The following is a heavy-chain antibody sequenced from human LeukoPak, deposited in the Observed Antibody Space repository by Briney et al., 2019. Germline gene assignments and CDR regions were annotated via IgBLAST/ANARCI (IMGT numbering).Heavy chain of an antibody. Sequence: SETLSLTCTVSGGSISSGYHWGWIRQPPGKGLEWIGSIYYSGTTYYNTSLKSRVIISVDTSKNQFSLKLSSVTAADTAVYYCARALSPYVYWFDPWGQGTLVTVSS. J-gene: IGHJ5*02. CDR3: ARALSPYVYWFDP. V-gene: IGHV4-39*07. D-gene: IGHD3-16*01. CDR1: GGSISSGYH. CDR2: IYYSGTT.